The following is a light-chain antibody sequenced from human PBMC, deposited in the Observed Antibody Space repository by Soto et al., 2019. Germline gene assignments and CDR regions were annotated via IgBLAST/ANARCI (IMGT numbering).Light chain of an antibody. CDR3: QQDYSTPWT. V-gene: IGKV4-1*01. J-gene: IGKJ1*01. Sequence: DIVMTQSPDSLAVSLGERAHINCKSSQSVLYSSNNKNYLAWYQQKPGQPPKLLIYWASTRESGVPDRFSGSGSGTDYILTISSLQAEDVAVYYCQQDYSTPWTFGQGTKVEIK. CDR2: WAS. CDR1: QSVLYSSNNKNY.